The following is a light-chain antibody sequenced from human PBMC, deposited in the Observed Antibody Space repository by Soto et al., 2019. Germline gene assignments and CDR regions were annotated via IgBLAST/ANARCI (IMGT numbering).Light chain of an antibody. V-gene: IGLV1-44*01. CDR2: RDN. J-gene: IGLJ2*01. CDR1: TSNIGSKT. Sequence: QSVLTQPPSASGTPGQKVTVSCSGRTSNIGSKTVNWYQQLPGSAPILLIYRDNQRPSGVPDRFSGSKSGTSAYLAISGLQSDDEADYYCSAWDDSLNGVVFGGGTQLPVL. CDR3: SAWDDSLNGVV.